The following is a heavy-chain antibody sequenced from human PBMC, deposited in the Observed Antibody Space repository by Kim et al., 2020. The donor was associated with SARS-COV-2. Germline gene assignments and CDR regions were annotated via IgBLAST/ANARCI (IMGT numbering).Heavy chain of an antibody. D-gene: IGHD3-3*01. V-gene: IGHV7-4-1*02. CDR1: GYTFTSYA. CDR2: INTNTGNP. CDR3: ARDGGNYDFWSVYYRSLFDP. J-gene: IGHJ5*02. Sequence: ASVKVSCKASGYTFTSYAMNWVRQAPGQGLEWMGRINTNTGNPTYAQGFTGRFVFSLDTSVSTAYLQISSLKAEDTAVYYCARDGGNYDFWSVYYRSLFDPWGQGTLVTVSS.